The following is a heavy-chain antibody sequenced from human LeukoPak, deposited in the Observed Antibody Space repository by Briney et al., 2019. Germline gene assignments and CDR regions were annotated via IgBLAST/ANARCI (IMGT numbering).Heavy chain of an antibody. V-gene: IGHV4-59*08. Sequence: SETLSLTCTVSGGSISSYYWSWIRQPPGKGLEWIGYIYYSGSTNYNPSLKSRVTISVDTSKNQFSLKLSSVTAADTAVYYCARQSRRHYDILTGYYIGEYYFDYWGQGTLVTASS. J-gene: IGHJ4*02. D-gene: IGHD3-9*01. CDR2: IYYSGST. CDR3: ARQSRRHYDILTGYYIGEYYFDY. CDR1: GGSISSYY.